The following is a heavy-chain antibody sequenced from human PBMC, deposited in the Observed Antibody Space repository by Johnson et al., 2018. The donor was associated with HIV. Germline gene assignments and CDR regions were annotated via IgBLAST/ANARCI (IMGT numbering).Heavy chain of an antibody. CDR1: GFTFSRYW. CDR3: AREGKDAFDI. Sequence: VQLVESGGGLVQPGGSLILSCAASGFTFSRYWMHWVRQAPGKGLVWVSRISSDGTDTYYADSVKGRFTISRDNSKNTLYLQMNSLRAEDTAVYYCAREGKDAFDIWGQGTMVTVSS. V-gene: IGHV3-74*01. D-gene: IGHD3-10*01. CDR2: ISSDGTDT. J-gene: IGHJ3*02.